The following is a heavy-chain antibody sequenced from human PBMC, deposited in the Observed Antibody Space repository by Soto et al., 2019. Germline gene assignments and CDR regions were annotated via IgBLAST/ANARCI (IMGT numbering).Heavy chain of an antibody. D-gene: IGHD5-18*01. J-gene: IGHJ4*02. CDR3: ARHGNGYCREH. V-gene: IGHV4-4*02. Sequence: QVQLQESGPGLVKPSGTLSLTCAVSGASVSSTSWWSWVRQPPGKGLEWIGVMSHRRCTFHNPFRNRRAPTSLHRSRNQVSLNLNSGTAAATAMYYCARHGNGYCREHWDQGTLFTFSS. CDR2: MSHRRCT. CDR1: GASVSSTSW.